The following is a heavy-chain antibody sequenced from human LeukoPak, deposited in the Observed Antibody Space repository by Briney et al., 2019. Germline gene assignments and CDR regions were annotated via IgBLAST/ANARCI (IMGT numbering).Heavy chain of an antibody. CDR1: GGSFSGYY. V-gene: IGHV4-34*01. J-gene: IGHJ6*03. D-gene: IGHD3-3*01. CDR2: INHSGST. Sequence: SETLSLTCAVYGGSFSGYYWSWIRQPPGKGLEWIGEINHSGSTNYNPSLKSRVTISVDTSKNQFSLKLSSVTAADTAVYYCARYDFWSGYYYMDVWGKGTTVTVSS. CDR3: ARYDFWSGYYYMDV.